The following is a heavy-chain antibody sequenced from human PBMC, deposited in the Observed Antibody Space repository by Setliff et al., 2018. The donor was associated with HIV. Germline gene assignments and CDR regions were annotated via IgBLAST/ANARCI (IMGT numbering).Heavy chain of an antibody. D-gene: IGHD3-10*01. CDR2: INTDSGTP. V-gene: IGHV7-4-1*02. CDR1: ADTLTNCL. Sequence: ASVKVSCKASADTLTNCLINWVRQAPGQGLEWMGWINTDSGTPTYAQAFTGRFVLSMDTSVSTAYLQISNLKAEDTAVYYCARLRAYYGSGLMDVWGEGTTVTVSS. J-gene: IGHJ6*03. CDR3: ARLRAYYGSGLMDV.